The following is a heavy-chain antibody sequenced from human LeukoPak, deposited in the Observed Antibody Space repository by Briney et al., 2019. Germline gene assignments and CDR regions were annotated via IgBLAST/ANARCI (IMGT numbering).Heavy chain of an antibody. D-gene: IGHD3-3*01. CDR3: ASYSYYDFWSGRKAFDI. Sequence: GGSLRLSCAASGFTFSSYAMSWGRQAPGTGLEGGSAISGSGGSTYYADSVKGRFTISRDNSKNKLDLQMNSLRDEGTALYYCASYSYYDFWSGRKAFDIWGQGTMVTVSS. CDR1: GFTFSSYA. V-gene: IGHV3-23*01. J-gene: IGHJ3*02. CDR2: ISGSGGST.